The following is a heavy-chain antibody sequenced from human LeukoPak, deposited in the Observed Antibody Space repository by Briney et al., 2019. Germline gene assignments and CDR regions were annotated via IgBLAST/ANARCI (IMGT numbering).Heavy chain of an antibody. CDR1: GYSFTSYW. V-gene: IGHV5-51*01. J-gene: IGHJ3*02. D-gene: IGHD6-19*01. CDR2: IYPGDSDT. CDR3: ARLVSGYSSGWYKAFDI. Sequence: GESLKISCKGSGYSFTSYWIGWVRQMPGKGLEWMGIIYPGDSDTRYSPSFQGQVTISADKSISTAYLQWSSLKASDTAMYCCARLVSGYSSGWYKAFDIWGQGTMVTVPS.